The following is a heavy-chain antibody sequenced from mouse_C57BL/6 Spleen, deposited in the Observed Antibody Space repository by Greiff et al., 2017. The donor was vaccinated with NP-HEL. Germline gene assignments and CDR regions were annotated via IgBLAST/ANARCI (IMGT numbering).Heavy chain of an antibody. CDR1: GYTFTSYW. CDR3: ARREGTSFAY. CDR2: IYPSDSET. V-gene: IGHV1-61*01. Sequence: VQLQQPGAELVRPGSSVKLSCKASGYTFTSYWMDWVKQRPGQGLEWIGNIYPSDSETHYNQKFKDKATLTVDKSSSTAYMQLSSLTSEDSAVYYCARREGTSFAYWGQGTLVTVSA. J-gene: IGHJ3*01.